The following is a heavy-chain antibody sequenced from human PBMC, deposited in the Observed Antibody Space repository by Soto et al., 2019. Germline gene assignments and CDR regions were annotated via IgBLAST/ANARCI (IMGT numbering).Heavy chain of an antibody. V-gene: IGHV3-30*18. D-gene: IGHD3-16*01. Sequence: QVQLVESGGGVVQPGRSLRLSCAASGFTFSSYGMHWVRQAPGKVLEWVAVISYDGSNKYYAASVKCRFTISIDNSKNTLYLQMNSLRAEDTAVYYCAKDRDLGSSYYYGMDVWGQGTTVTGSS. CDR2: ISYDGSNK. J-gene: IGHJ6*02. CDR1: GFTFSSYG. CDR3: AKDRDLGSSYYYGMDV.